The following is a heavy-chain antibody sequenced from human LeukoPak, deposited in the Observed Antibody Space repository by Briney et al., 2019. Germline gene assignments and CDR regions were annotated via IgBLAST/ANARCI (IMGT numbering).Heavy chain of an antibody. D-gene: IGHD3-9*01. V-gene: IGHV3-21*04. CDR2: ISSSSSYI. CDR1: GFTFSSYS. CDR3: AKGRYFDWSYCYFDY. J-gene: IGHJ4*02. Sequence: GGSLRLSCAASGFTFSSYSMNWVRQAPGKGLEWVSSISSSSSYIYYADSVKGRFTISRDNAKNSLYLQMNGLRAEDTAVYYCAKGRYFDWSYCYFDYWGQGTLVTVSS.